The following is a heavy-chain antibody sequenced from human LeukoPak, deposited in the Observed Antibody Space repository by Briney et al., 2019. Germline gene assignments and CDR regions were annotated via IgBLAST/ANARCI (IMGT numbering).Heavy chain of an antibody. D-gene: IGHD3-10*01. V-gene: IGHV3-7*01. J-gene: IGHJ4*02. Sequence: GGSLRLSCAASGFTFSGFSMSWVRQSPTKGLEWVANIKQDGSERYFVDSVKGRFTISRDNAKNSLSLQMNNLRVEDTAVYYCARAGSHWHYVYWGQGTLVTVSS. CDR1: GFTFSGFS. CDR2: IKQDGSER. CDR3: ARAGSHWHYVY.